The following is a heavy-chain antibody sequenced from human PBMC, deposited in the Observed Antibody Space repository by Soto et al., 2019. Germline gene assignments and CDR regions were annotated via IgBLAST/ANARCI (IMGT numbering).Heavy chain of an antibody. D-gene: IGHD3-10*01. Sequence: EVQLLESGGGLVQPGGSLRLSCAASGFTFSSYAMSWVRQAPGKGLEWVSAISGSGGSTYYADSVKGRFTISRDNSKNTLDLQMNSLRSEDTAVYYCAKLIRGVIMNDYWGQGTLVTVSS. CDR2: ISGSGGST. CDR3: AKLIRGVIMNDY. V-gene: IGHV3-23*01. CDR1: GFTFSSYA. J-gene: IGHJ4*02.